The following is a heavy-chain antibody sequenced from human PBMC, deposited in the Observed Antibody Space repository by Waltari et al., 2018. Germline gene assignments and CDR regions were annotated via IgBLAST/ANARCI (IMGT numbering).Heavy chain of an antibody. V-gene: IGHV1-69*01. CDR3: ARNTVGITISRAGFGYFDY. CDR2: IIPIFGTA. CDR1: GGTFSSYA. J-gene: IGHJ4*02. Sequence: QVQLVQSGAEVKKPGSSVKVSCKASGGTFSSYAIRWVRPAPGPGLEWMGGIIPIFGTANYAQKFQGRVTITADESTSTAYMELSSLRSEDTAVYYCARNTVGITISRAGFGYFDYWGQGTLVTVSS. D-gene: IGHD3-3*01.